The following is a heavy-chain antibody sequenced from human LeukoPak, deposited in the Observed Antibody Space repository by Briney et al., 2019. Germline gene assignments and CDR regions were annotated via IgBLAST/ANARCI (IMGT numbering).Heavy chain of an antibody. J-gene: IGHJ3*02. CDR2: FDPEDGET. Sequence: ASVKVSCKVSGYTLTELSMHWVRQAPGKGLEWMGGFDPEDGETIYAQKFQGRVTMTEDTSTDTAYMELSSLRSEDTAVYYCATDGIGAVAGGLDAFDIWGQGTMVTVSS. CDR1: GYTLTELS. CDR3: ATDGIGAVAGGLDAFDI. D-gene: IGHD6-19*01. V-gene: IGHV1-24*01.